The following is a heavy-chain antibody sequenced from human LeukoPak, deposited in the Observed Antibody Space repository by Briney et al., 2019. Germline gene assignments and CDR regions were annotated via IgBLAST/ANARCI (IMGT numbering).Heavy chain of an antibody. J-gene: IGHJ6*02. D-gene: IGHD3-3*01. CDR3: ARDTGNDFWSGYALGYYYYGMDV. V-gene: IGHV1-69*13. CDR1: GGTFSSYA. Sequence: SVKVSCKASGGTFSSYAISWVRQAPGQGLEWMGGIIPIFGTANYAQKFQGRVTITADESTSTAYMELRSLRSDNTAVYYCARDTGNDFWSGYALGYYYYGMDVWGQGTTVTVSS. CDR2: IIPIFGTA.